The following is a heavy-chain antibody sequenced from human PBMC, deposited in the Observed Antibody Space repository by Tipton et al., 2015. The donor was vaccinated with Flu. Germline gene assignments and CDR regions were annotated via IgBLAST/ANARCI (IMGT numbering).Heavy chain of an antibody. V-gene: IGHV1-69*01. CDR2: IIPIFGTA. CDR3: ARGPPHVYGSGSSYFEF. J-gene: IGHJ4*02. CDR1: GGPFSSYN. Sequence: QLVQSGAEVKKPGSSVKVSCKASGGPFSSYNINWVRQAPGQGLEWVGGIIPIFGTANYAQKFQGRVTITADESTSTAYMDLSSLRSEDTAAYYCARGPPHVYGSGSSYFEFWGQGTLVTVSS. D-gene: IGHD3-10*01.